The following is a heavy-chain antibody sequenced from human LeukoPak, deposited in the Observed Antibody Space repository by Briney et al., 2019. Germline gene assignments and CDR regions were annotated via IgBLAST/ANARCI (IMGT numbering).Heavy chain of an antibody. V-gene: IGHV4-34*01. J-gene: IGHJ6*02. CDR3: AKDSSSSMYYYYGMDV. CDR2: INHSGST. CDR1: GGSFSGYY. Sequence: SETLSLTCAVYGGSFSGYYWSWIRRPPGKGLEWIGEINHSGSTNYNPSLKSRVTISVDTSKNQFSLKLSSVTAADTAVYYCAKDSSSSMYYYYGMDVWGQGTTVTVSS. D-gene: IGHD6-6*01.